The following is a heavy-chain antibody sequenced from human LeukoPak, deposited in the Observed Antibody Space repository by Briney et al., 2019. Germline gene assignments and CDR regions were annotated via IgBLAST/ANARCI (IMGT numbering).Heavy chain of an antibody. D-gene: IGHD1-26*01. V-gene: IGHV4-59*01. CDR1: GGSISSYY. CDR3: ARRVGDKDYFDY. J-gene: IGHJ4*02. CDR2: IYYSGST. Sequence: SETLSLTCTVSGGSISSYYWSWIRQPPGKGLEWIGYIYYSGSTNYNPSLKSRVTISVDTSKNQFSLKLSSVTAADTAVYYCARRVGDKDYFDYWGQGTLVTVSS.